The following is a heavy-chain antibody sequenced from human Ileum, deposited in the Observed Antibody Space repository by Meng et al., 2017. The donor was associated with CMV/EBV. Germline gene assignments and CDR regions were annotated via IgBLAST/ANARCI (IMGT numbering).Heavy chain of an antibody. CDR2: IGTVGDT. CDR3: AKDDCSSTSCLRVYYGMDV. Sequence: GGSLRLSCAASGFTFSRFDMHWVRQTTGKGLEWVSAIGTVGDTYYADSVKGRFTISRDNSKNTLYLQMNSLRAEDTAVYYCAKDDCSSTSCLRVYYGMDVWGQGTTVTVSS. CDR1: GFTFSRFD. V-gene: IGHV3-13*01. J-gene: IGHJ6*02. D-gene: IGHD2-2*01.